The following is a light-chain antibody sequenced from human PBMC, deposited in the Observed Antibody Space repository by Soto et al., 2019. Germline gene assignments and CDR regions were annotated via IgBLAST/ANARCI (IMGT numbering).Light chain of an antibody. V-gene: IGKV1-39*01. CDR3: QQSSITPYT. CDR1: QSISRY. CDR2: GAY. Sequence: DFQMTQSPSSLSASVGDRVTITCRASQSISRYLNWYQQKPGKAPKLLIQGAYPLQSGAPSRFSGHGSGTNFTLTISSLQPEDSATYYCQQSSITPYTFGQGTKVEIK. J-gene: IGKJ2*01.